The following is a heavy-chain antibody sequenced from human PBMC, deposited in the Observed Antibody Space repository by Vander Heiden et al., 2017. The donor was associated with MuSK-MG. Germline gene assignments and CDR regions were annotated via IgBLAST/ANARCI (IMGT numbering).Heavy chain of an antibody. J-gene: IGHJ4*02. V-gene: IGHV3-23*01. CDR1: GFTFSSYA. CDR3: AKRRDYFDS. CDR2: ISGSADST. Sequence: EVQLLESWGDLVQPGGSLRLSCAASGFTFSSYAMSWVRQAPGKGLECVSTISGSADSTYYADSVKGRFTISRDNSKNTLYLQMNSLRAEDTAVYYCAKRRDYFDSWGQGTLVTVSS.